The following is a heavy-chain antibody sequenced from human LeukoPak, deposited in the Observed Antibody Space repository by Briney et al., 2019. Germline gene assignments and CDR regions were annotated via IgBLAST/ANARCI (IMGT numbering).Heavy chain of an antibody. J-gene: IGHJ4*02. CDR2: INHSGST. Sequence: SETLSLTCAVYGGSFSGYYWSWIRQPPGKGLEWIGEINHSGSTNYNPSLKSRVTISVDTSKNQFSLKLSSVTAADTAVYYCARGDYDILTGSSYWGQGTLVTVSS. V-gene: IGHV4-34*01. CDR1: GGSFSGYY. CDR3: ARGDYDILTGSSY. D-gene: IGHD3-9*01.